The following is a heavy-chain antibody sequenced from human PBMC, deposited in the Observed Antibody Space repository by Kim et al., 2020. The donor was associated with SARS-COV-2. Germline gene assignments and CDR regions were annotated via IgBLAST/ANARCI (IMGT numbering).Heavy chain of an antibody. CDR1: GGSISSYY. CDR3: VRDPTDSADILTGYYGYGMDV. J-gene: IGHJ6*02. D-gene: IGHD3-9*01. CDR2: IYYSWST. Sequence: SETLSLTCTVSGGSISSYYWSWIRQPPGKGLEWIWYIYYSWSTNYNPSLKSRVTISVDTSKNQFSLKLSSVTAADTAVYSCVRDPTDSADILTGYYGYGMDVWGQGTTVTVSS. V-gene: IGHV4-59*13.